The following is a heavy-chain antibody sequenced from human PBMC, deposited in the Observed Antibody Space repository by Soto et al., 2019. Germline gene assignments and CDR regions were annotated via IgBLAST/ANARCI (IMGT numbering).Heavy chain of an antibody. D-gene: IGHD3-16*01. V-gene: IGHV4-59*01. CDR2: IYYSGRT. J-gene: IGHJ4*02. CDR3: ARMRGLGEISPYLDY. CDR1: GGSISDYQ. Sequence: QVQLQESGPGLAKPSETLSLTCSISGGSISDYQWNWIRQPPGKGLGWIGYIYYSGRTNYNPSLKGRITISLDTSTRQFSLRLRSVTAADTAVYYCARMRGLGEISPYLDYWGQGALVTVSS.